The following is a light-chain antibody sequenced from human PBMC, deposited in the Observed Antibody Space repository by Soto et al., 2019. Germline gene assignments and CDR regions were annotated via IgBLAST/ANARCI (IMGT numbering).Light chain of an antibody. CDR2: GVT. J-gene: IGLJ1*01. CDR1: SSDVGGYNY. CDR3: YSYTYTSTRLSL. V-gene: IGLV2-14*01. Sequence: QSALTQPASVSGSPGQSITISCTGTSSDVGGYNYVSWYQQHPGIAPKLLIYGVTNRPSGVSTRISGSRSGNTATLTISGPQPEAEAEDHYYSYTYTSTRLSLFGTGTKLTVL.